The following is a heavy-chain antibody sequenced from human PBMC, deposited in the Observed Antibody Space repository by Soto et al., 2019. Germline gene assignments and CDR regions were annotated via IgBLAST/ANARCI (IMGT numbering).Heavy chain of an antibody. V-gene: IGHV1-3*01. CDR1: GYSFTKYG. J-gene: IGHJ6*02. Sequence: QVQLVQAGTEVKKPGASVKVSCKTSGYSFTKYGLHWLRQAPGQRLEWMGWINPGNGDTKYSQKFQGRVTITRDTAATTAYMELSSLISEDSAVFYCARTDCSSTSCYNYYYYGMDVWGQGTTVTVSS. CDR3: ARTDCSSTSCYNYYYYGMDV. D-gene: IGHD2-2*01. CDR2: INPGNGDT.